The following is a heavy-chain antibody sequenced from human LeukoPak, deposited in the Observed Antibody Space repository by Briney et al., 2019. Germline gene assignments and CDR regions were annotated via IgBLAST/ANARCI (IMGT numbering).Heavy chain of an antibody. CDR2: IYPGDSET. J-gene: IGHJ4*02. CDR1: GYTFPNYW. D-gene: IGHD4-17*01. V-gene: IGHV5-51*01. Sequence: GESLKISCKSSGYTFPNYWIGWVRQMPGKGLEYMGIIYPGDSETIYSPSFQGQVTISADKSISTAYLQWSSLKASDTAMYYCARQGDYGDYVDYWGQGTLVTVSS. CDR3: ARQGDYGDYVDY.